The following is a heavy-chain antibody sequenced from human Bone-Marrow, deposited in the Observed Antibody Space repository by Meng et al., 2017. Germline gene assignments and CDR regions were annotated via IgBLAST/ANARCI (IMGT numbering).Heavy chain of an antibody. Sequence: GGSLRLSCAASGFTFPTYWMGWVRQAPGKGLEWVSSISSSGSTIYYADSVKGRFTISRDNAKNSLYLQMNSLRAKDTAVYYCARDAPGWELGAGMDVWGQGTTVTVSS. D-gene: IGHD1-26*01. J-gene: IGHJ6*02. CDR2: ISSSGSTI. CDR1: GFTFPTYW. CDR3: ARDAPGWELGAGMDV. V-gene: IGHV3-11*01.